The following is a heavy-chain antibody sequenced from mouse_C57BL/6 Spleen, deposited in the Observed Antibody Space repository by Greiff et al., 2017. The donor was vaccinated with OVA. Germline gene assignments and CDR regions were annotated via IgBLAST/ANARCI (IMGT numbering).Heavy chain of an antibody. CDR2: ISNGGGST. D-gene: IGHD1-1*01. J-gene: IGHJ4*01. Sequence: DVHLVESGGGLVQPGGSLKLSCAASGFTFSDYYMYWVRQTPEKRLEWVAYISNGGGSTYYPDTVKGRFTISRDNAKNTLYLQMSRLKSEDTAMYYCARQNSSYYAMDYWGQGTSVTVSS. CDR1: GFTFSDYY. V-gene: IGHV5-12*01. CDR3: ARQNSSYYAMDY.